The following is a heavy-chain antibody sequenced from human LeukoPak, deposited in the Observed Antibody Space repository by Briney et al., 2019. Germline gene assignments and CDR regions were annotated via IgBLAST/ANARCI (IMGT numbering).Heavy chain of an antibody. Sequence: PGGSLRLSCAASGFTFSSYSMNWVRQAPGKGLEWVSSISSSSSYIYYADSVKGRFTISRDNAKNSLYLQMNSLRAEDTAVYYCARALSGYYSIDYWGQGTLVTVSS. CDR2: ISSSSSYI. V-gene: IGHV3-21*01. CDR1: GFTFSSYS. CDR3: ARALSGYYSIDY. J-gene: IGHJ4*02. D-gene: IGHD3-22*01.